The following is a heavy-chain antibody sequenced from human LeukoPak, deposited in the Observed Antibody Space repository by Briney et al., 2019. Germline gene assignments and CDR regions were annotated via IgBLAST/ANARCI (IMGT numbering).Heavy chain of an antibody. CDR1: GFTFSSYA. CDR2: ISYDGSNK. CDR3: AISNYYDSSGPDY. Sequence: GGSLRLSCAASGFTFSSYAMHWVRQAPGKGLEWVAVISYDGSNKYYADSVKGRFTISRDNSKNTLYLQMNSLRAEDTAVYYCAISNYYDSSGPDYWGQGTLVTVSS. D-gene: IGHD3-22*01. J-gene: IGHJ4*02. V-gene: IGHV3-30*04.